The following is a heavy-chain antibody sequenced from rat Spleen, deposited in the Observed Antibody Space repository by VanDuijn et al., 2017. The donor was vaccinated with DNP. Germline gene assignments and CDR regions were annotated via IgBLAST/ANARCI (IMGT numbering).Heavy chain of an antibody. D-gene: IGHD3-6*01. J-gene: IGHJ4*01. CDR1: GFTFSDYG. Sequence: EVQLVESGGGLVQPGRSLKLSCAASGFTFSDYGMAWVRQAPTKGLEWVASISPSGGSTYYRDSVRGRFTFSRDNAENTLYLQMNSLRSEDTATYYCASFNWPAPWGQGTSVTVSS. V-gene: IGHV5S13*01. CDR2: ISPSGGST. CDR3: ASFNWPAP.